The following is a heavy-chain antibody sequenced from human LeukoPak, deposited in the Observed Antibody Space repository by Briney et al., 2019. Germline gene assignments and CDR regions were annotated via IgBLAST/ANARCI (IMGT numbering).Heavy chain of an antibody. D-gene: IGHD6-13*01. CDR3: ARGAAAGFDY. CDR2: IHHSGST. J-gene: IGHJ4*02. V-gene: IGHV4-4*02. Sequence: SETLSLTCAVSGGSISSSNWWSWVRQPPGKGLEWIGEIHHSGSTNYNPSLKSRVTISVDTSKNQFSLKLSSVTAADTAVYYCARGAAAGFDYWGQGTLVTVSS. CDR1: GGSISSSNW.